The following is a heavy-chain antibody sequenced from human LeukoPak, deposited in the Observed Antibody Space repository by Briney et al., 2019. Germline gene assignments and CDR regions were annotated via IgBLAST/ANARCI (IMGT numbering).Heavy chain of an antibody. CDR1: GYTFTSYG. Sequence: ASVKVSCKASGYTFTSYGISWVRQAPGHGLEGMGWISTYNGNTNSAQTLQGRVTMTTDTSTSTAYMELRSLRSDDTAVYYCARDTYNSGWCSDYWGQGTLVTVSS. CDR2: ISTYNGNT. CDR3: ARDTYNSGWCSDY. V-gene: IGHV1-18*01. J-gene: IGHJ4*02. D-gene: IGHD6-19*01.